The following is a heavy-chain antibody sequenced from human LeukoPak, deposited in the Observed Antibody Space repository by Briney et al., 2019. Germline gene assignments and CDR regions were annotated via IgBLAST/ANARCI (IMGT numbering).Heavy chain of an antibody. CDR2: ITGDGGST. J-gene: IGHJ4*02. D-gene: IGHD6-19*01. Sequence: GGSLRLSCAASEFTFDDYAMHWVRQAPGKGLEWVSLITGDGGSTYYADSVKGRFTISRDNSKNSLYLQMHSLRTEDTALYYCAKDVGDSSGPGYWGQGTLVTVSS. V-gene: IGHV3-43*02. CDR1: EFTFDDYA. CDR3: AKDVGDSSGPGY.